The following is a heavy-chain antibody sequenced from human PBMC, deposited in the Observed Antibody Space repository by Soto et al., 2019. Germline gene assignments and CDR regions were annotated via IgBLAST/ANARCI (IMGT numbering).Heavy chain of an antibody. Sequence: QVQLVQSGTEVKKPGSSVKVSCKASGGTFRNYPINWVRQAPGQGLEWMGSTFPLTDIPDYAQNFQARLTISPDKSTSTAYMELSSLTSDDTAMYFCARGPLVVLNYFESWGQGTLVTVSS. CDR2: TFPLTDIP. CDR3: ARGPLVVLNYFES. V-gene: IGHV1-69*02. J-gene: IGHJ4*02. CDR1: GGTFRNYP.